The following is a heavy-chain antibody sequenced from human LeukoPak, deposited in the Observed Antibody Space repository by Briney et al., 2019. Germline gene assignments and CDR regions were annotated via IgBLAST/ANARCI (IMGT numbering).Heavy chain of an antibody. CDR2: INPSGGST. D-gene: IGHD1-14*01. CDR3: ARESHITREDY. J-gene: IGHJ4*02. Sequence: ASVKVSCKASGYTFTSYYMHWVRQAPGQGLEWMGIINPSGGSTSYAQKFQGRVTMTRDTSTSTVYMELRSLRSDDTATYYCARESHITREDYWGQGTLVTVSS. CDR1: GYTFTSYY. V-gene: IGHV1-46*01.